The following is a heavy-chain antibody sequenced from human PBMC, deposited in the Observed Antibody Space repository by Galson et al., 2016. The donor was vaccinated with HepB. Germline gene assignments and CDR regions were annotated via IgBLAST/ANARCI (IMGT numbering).Heavy chain of an antibody. D-gene: IGHD3-3*01. CDR3: ARAITIFGVRRPGMDV. CDR2: ISVSGTNT. J-gene: IGHJ6*02. CDR1: GFTISDFY. V-gene: IGHV3-11*06. Sequence: SLRLSCAASGFTISDFYMNWIRQAPGKGLEWVSYISVSGTNTKYADSVKGRFTISRDNTKHSLYLQMNGLRAEDSAVYYCARAITIFGVRRPGMDVWGPGTTVTVSS.